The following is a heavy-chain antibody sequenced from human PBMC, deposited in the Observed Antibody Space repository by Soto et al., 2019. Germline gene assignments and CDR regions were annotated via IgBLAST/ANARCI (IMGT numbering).Heavy chain of an antibody. CDR3: ARGPPVYYDFWSGYLDYYYYYGMDV. J-gene: IGHJ6*02. D-gene: IGHD3-3*01. Sequence: GASVKVSCKASGYTFTSYGISWVRQAPGQGLEWMGWISAYNGNTNYAQRLQGRVTMTTDTSTSTAYMELRSLRSDDTAVYYCARGPPVYYDFWSGYLDYYYYYGMDVWGQGTTVTVSS. V-gene: IGHV1-18*01. CDR2: ISAYNGNT. CDR1: GYTFTSYG.